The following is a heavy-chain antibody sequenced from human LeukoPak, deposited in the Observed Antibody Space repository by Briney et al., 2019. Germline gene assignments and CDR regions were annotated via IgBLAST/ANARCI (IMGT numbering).Heavy chain of an antibody. V-gene: IGHV1-46*01. Sequence: ASVKVSCKAFGYTFTSNYMHWVRQAPGQGPEWMGVISPSGGSTTHAQKFQGRVTLTRDMSTSTDYLELSSLRSEDTAVYYCARVLGVATKMDVWGKGTTVTVSS. CDR3: ARVLGVATKMDV. CDR1: GYTFTSNY. D-gene: IGHD5-12*01. J-gene: IGHJ6*04. CDR2: ISPSGGST.